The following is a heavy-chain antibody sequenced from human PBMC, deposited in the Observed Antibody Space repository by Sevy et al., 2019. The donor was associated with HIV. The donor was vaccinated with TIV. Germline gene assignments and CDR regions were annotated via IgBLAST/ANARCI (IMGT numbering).Heavy chain of an antibody. CDR3: AGENAWGRGYS. Sequence: SETLSLTCTVSGGSITSLYWNWIRQPPRKGLEWIANIYYNGHINYNPSLKSRVTLSLGTSKNQFSLRLSSVTAADTAMYYCAGENAWGRGYSWGQGTLVTVSS. CDR2: IYYNGHI. J-gene: IGHJ4*02. V-gene: IGHV4-59*08. D-gene: IGHD1-26*01. CDR1: GGSITSLY.